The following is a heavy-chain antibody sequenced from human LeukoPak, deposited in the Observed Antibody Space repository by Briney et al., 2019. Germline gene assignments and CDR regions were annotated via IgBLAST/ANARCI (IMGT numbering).Heavy chain of an antibody. Sequence: PGGSLRLSCAASGFTFSSYPMSWVRQAPGKGLEWVSGISGSDGSTNYADSVKGRFTISRENYKNTLYLQMNSLRAEDTAVYYCAKDSAKKYDDYWGQGTLVTVSS. CDR3: AKDSAKKYDDY. V-gene: IGHV3-23*01. CDR1: GFTFSSYP. CDR2: ISGSDGST. J-gene: IGHJ4*02. D-gene: IGHD2/OR15-2a*01.